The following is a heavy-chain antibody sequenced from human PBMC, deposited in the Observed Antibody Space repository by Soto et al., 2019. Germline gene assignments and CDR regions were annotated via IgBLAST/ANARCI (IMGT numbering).Heavy chain of an antibody. Sequence: GGSLRLSCAASGFTFSSYGMHWVRQAPGKGLEWVAVISYGGSNKYYADSVKGRFTISRDNSKNTLYLQMNSLRAEDTAVYYCAKERRASVIVVVPAAIPGMDVWGQGTTVTVSS. CDR1: GFTFSSYG. J-gene: IGHJ6*02. CDR2: ISYGGSNK. CDR3: AKERRASVIVVVPAAIPGMDV. D-gene: IGHD2-2*02. V-gene: IGHV3-30*18.